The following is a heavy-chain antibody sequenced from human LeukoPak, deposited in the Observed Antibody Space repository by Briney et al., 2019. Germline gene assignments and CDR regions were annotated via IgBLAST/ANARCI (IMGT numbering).Heavy chain of an antibody. V-gene: IGHV1-2*02. CDR2: INPNSGGT. Sequence: ASVKVSCKASGYTFTGYYMHWVRQAPGQGLEWMGWINPNSGGTNYAQKFQGRVTMTRDTSISTAYMELSRLRSDDTAVYYCARAPTEVVAARPVVPEYWGQGTLVTVSS. CDR1: GYTFTGYY. J-gene: IGHJ4*02. D-gene: IGHD6-6*01. CDR3: ARAPTEVVAARPVVPEY.